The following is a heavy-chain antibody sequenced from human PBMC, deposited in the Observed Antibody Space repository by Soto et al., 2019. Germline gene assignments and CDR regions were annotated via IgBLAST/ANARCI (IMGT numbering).Heavy chain of an antibody. CDR1: GISFTNSA. CDR2: IIIAGGGT. CDR3: AAELYSGGRCCSFDI. Sequence: QMQVVQSGPEVKKPGTSVKVSCKTSGISFTNSAVQWVRQARGQRLEWIGYIIIAGGGTKYARDLQGRLTITRDISRSTAYMELSRLSSEDPAIYYCAAELYSGGRCCSFDIWGQGTIVTVSS. D-gene: IGHD2-15*01. V-gene: IGHV1-58*01. J-gene: IGHJ3*02.